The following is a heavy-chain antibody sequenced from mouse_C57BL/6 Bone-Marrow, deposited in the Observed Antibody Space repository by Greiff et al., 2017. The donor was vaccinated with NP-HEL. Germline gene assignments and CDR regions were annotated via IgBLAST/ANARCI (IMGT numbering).Heavy chain of an antibody. CDR3: ARQNDGYSLAY. J-gene: IGHJ3*01. CDR2: ISSGGSYT. V-gene: IGHV5-6*01. CDR1: GFTFSSYG. Sequence: EVQRVESGGDLVKPGGSLKLSCAASGFTFSSYGMSWVRQTPDKRLEWVATISSGGSYTDYPDSVKGRFTISRDNTKNTLYLQMSSLKSEDTALYYCARQNDGYSLAYWGQGTLVTVSA. D-gene: IGHD2-3*01.